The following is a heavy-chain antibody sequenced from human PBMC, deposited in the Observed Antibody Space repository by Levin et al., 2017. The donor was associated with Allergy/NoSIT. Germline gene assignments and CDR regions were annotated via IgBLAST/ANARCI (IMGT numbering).Heavy chain of an antibody. CDR3: ARGGPPNYDYNWGSYRDGYFDY. D-gene: IGHD3-16*02. CDR1: GFTFGDYA. J-gene: IGHJ4*02. V-gene: IGHV3-49*04. Sequence: GGSLRLSCTGSGFTFGDYAMRWVRQAPGKGLEWVGFIRNKAHGGTTEYAASVKGRLTISRDDSKSIAYLQMNSLKTEDTAVYFCARGGPPNYDYNWGSYRDGYFDYWGQGTLVTVSS. CDR2: IRNKAHGGTT.